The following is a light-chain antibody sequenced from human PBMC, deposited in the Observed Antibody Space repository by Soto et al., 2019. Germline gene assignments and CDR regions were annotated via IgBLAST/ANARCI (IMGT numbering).Light chain of an antibody. J-gene: IGKJ2*01. V-gene: IGKV1-5*01. CDR2: DAS. CDR3: QQYSFYWNT. CDR1: QSISTW. Sequence: DIQMTQSPSTLSASVGDGVTITCRASQSISTWLAWYQQKPGKAPKLLIYDASTLESGVPSRFSGSGSGTEFTLTISSLQPDDFATYYCQQYSFYWNTFGQGTKLEIK.